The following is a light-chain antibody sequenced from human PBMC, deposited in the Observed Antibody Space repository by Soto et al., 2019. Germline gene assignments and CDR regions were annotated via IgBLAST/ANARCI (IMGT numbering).Light chain of an antibody. Sequence: DIQLTQSPSTLSAAVGDRVSITCRAGQRMTGWLAWYQQKPGKAPKVLTYGASSLESGVPSRFSGSESGTEFTLTISSLQPDDIATYYCQQYTENSGTFGQGTKVDIK. CDR3: QQYTENSGT. CDR1: QRMTGW. V-gene: IGKV1-5*01. J-gene: IGKJ1*01. CDR2: GAS.